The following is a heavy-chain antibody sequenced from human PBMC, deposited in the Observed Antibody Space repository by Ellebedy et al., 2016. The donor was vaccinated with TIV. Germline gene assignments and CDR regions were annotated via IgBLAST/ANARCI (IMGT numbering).Heavy chain of an antibody. J-gene: IGHJ5*02. V-gene: IGHV3-15*01. CDR1: GLTFSTAW. Sequence: GGSLRLXCAASGLTFSTAWLSWVRQAPGKGLEWVGRIKNKGDGGTTDYATSVKGRFTISRDDSKNTMYLQMNSLKSDDTAVYYCTTVIIGGGSWGQGTLVTVSS. D-gene: IGHD3/OR15-3a*01. CDR2: IKNKGDGGTT. CDR3: TTVIIGGGS.